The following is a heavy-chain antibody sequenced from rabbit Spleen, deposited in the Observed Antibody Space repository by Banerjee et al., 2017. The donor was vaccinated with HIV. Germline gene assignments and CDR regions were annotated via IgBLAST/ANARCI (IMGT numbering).Heavy chain of an antibody. Sequence: QEQLVEYGGDLVKPGASLTLACTASGFSFSSSYWICWVRQAPGKGLEWIACIYTGSSGSTWYASWAKGRFTIPKTSSTTVTLEMTSLTAADTATYFCARSANNLYRNFNLWGPGTLVTVS. CDR2: IYTGSSGST. CDR1: GFSFSSSYW. CDR3: ARSANNLYRNFNL. J-gene: IGHJ4*01. V-gene: IGHV1S45*01. D-gene: IGHD6-1*01.